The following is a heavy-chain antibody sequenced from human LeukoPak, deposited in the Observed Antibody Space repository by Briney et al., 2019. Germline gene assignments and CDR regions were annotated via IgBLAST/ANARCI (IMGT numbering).Heavy chain of an antibody. CDR3: VRDLGVDTTMIFFDY. J-gene: IGHJ4*02. V-gene: IGHV1-18*04. CDR1: GYTFTGYY. CDR2: ISAYNGNI. D-gene: IGHD5-18*01. Sequence: ASVKVSCKASGYTFTGYYMHWVRQAPGQGLEWMGWISAYNGNINYAQKLQGRVTMTTDISTSTAYMEVRSLRSEDTAVYYCVRDLGVDTTMIFFDYWGQGSVVTVSS.